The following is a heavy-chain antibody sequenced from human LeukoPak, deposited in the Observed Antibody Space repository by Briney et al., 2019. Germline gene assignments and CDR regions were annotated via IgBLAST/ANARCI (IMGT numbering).Heavy chain of an antibody. Sequence: ASVKVSCKASGYTFTSYAMHWVRQAPGQRLEWMGWINAGNGNTKYSQKFQGRVTITRDTSASTAYMELSSLRSEDTAVYYCARVYFGERYFDYWGQGTLVTVSS. V-gene: IGHV1-3*01. CDR1: GYTFTSYA. D-gene: IGHD3-10*01. CDR2: INAGNGNT. J-gene: IGHJ4*02. CDR3: ARVYFGERYFDY.